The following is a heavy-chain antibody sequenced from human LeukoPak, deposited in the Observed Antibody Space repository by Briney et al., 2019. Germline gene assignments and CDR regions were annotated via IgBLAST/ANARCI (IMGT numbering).Heavy chain of an antibody. CDR2: IYYSGST. V-gene: IGHV4-59*01. CDR3: ARPNNKAVAGTGGGYYYYYYMDV. D-gene: IGHD6-19*01. J-gene: IGHJ6*03. Sequence: PSETLSLTCTVSGGSISSYYWSWIPQPPGKGLEWIGYIYYSGSTNYNPSLKSRVTISVDTSKNQFSLKLSSVTAADTAVYYCARPNNKAVAGTGGGYYYYYYMDVRGKGTTVTVSS. CDR1: GGSISSYY.